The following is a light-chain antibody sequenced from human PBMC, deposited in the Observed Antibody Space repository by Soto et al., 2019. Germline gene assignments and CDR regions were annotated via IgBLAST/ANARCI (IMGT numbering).Light chain of an antibody. CDR2: GVT. CDR1: SSDVGGYNY. CDR3: SSYTSSTTLSVV. Sequence: QSALTQPASVSGSPGQSITISCTGTSSDVGGYNYASWYQQHPGKAPKLMIYGVTNRPSGVSNRFSGSKSGNTASLTISGLQAEDEADYYCSSYTSSTTLSVVFGGGTKVTVL. J-gene: IGLJ2*01. V-gene: IGLV2-14*01.